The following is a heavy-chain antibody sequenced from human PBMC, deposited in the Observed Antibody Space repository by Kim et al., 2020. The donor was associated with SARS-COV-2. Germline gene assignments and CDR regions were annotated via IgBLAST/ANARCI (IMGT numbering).Heavy chain of an antibody. V-gene: IGHV1-24*01. D-gene: IGHD4-17*01. J-gene: IGHJ6*02. CDR2: FDPEDGET. CDR1: GYTLTELS. CDR3: ATGRSYGLGRNYGGNGYYYYGMDV. Sequence: ASVKVSCKVSGYTLTELSMHWVRQAPGKGLEWMGGFDPEDGETIYAQKFQGRVTMTEDTSTDTAYMELSSLRSEDTAVYYCATGRSYGLGRNYGGNGYYYYGMDVWGQGTTVTVSS.